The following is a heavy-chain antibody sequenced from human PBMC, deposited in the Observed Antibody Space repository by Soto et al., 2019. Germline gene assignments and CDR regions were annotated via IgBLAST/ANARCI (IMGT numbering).Heavy chain of an antibody. CDR1: GYTFTGYY. Sequence: AASVKLCCKASGYTFTGYYMHWVRQAPGQGLEWMGWINPNSGGTNYAQKFQGRVTMTRDTSISTAYMELSRLRSDDTAVYYCAREVAFTLVRGVPPYNLFAPCGQRTLVIVSS. CDR3: AREVAFTLVRGVPPYNLFAP. J-gene: IGHJ5*02. D-gene: IGHD3-10*01. CDR2: INPNSGGT. V-gene: IGHV1-2*02.